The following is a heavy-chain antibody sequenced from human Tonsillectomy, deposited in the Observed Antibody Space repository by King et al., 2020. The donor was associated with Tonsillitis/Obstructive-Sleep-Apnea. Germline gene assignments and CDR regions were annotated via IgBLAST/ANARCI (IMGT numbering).Heavy chain of an antibody. J-gene: IGHJ3*02. CDR1: GGSFSGYY. D-gene: IGHD2-2*02. CDR2: INHSGST. CDR3: ARDPIVLEPAAIPSAFDI. Sequence: VQLQQWGAGLLKPSETLSLTCAVYGGSFSGYYWSWVRQPPGKGLEWIGEINHSGSTNYNPSLKSRVTISLDSSKNQLSLKLSSVTAADTAVYYCARDPIVLEPAAIPSAFDIWRQGTMVTLSS. V-gene: IGHV4-34*01.